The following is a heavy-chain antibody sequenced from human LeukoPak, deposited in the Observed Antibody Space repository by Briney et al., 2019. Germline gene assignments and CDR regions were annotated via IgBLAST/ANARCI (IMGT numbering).Heavy chain of an antibody. V-gene: IGHV3-66*01. D-gene: IGHD4-11*01. Sequence: PGGSLRFSCAASGFTVSSDYMSWVRQAPGKGLEWVSVIYSGGSTYYADSVKGRFTISRDNSKNTLYLQMNSLRAEDTAVYYCARGLPSYSKTTPVDYWGQGTLVAVSS. CDR3: ARGLPSYSKTTPVDY. CDR1: GFTVSSDY. CDR2: IYSGGST. J-gene: IGHJ4*02.